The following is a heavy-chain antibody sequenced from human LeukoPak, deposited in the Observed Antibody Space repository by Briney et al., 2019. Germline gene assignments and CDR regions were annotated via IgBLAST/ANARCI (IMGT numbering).Heavy chain of an antibody. Sequence: GGSLRLSCAASGFSFSSYAMHWVRQAPGKGLEWVAVISYDGSNKYYADSVKGRFTISRDNSKNTLYLQMNSLRAEGTAVYYCARVGRGYSFNVYYFDYWGQGTLVTVSS. J-gene: IGHJ4*02. V-gene: IGHV3-30*04. D-gene: IGHD5-18*01. CDR3: ARVGRGYSFNVYYFDY. CDR2: ISYDGSNK. CDR1: GFSFSSYA.